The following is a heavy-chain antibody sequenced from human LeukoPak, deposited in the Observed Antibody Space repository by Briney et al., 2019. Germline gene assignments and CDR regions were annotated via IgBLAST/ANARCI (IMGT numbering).Heavy chain of an antibody. V-gene: IGHV3-53*05. CDR3: ASPRYCSSTSCNDY. CDR2: IYSGGST. Sequence: GGSLRLSCAASGFTVSSNYMSWVRQAPGKGLEWVSVIYSGGSTYYADSVKGRFTISRDNSKNTLYLQMNSLRAEDTAVYYCASPRYCSSTSCNDYWGQGTLVTVSS. J-gene: IGHJ4*02. D-gene: IGHD2-2*01. CDR1: GFTVSSNY.